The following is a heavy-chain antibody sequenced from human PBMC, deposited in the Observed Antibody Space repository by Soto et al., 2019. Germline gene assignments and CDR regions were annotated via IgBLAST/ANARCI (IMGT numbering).Heavy chain of an antibody. CDR3: ARSVAVPGAHIDY. J-gene: IGHJ4*02. CDR1: GGSISGSY. Sequence: SETLSLTCSVSGGSISGSYWSWIRQSPGKGLEWLGYVYYTGSTNYSPSLRSRVSISVDTSKNEFSLRLGSVTAADTAVYFCARSVAVPGAHIDYWGQGTQVTVSS. D-gene: IGHD6-19*01. CDR2: VYYTGST. V-gene: IGHV4-59*01.